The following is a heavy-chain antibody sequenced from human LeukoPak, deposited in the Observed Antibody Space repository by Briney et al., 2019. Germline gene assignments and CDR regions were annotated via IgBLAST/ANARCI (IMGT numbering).Heavy chain of an antibody. V-gene: IGHV3-48*02. CDR2: ISSSSSTI. Sequence: GGSLRLSCAASGFTFSNAWMSWVRQAPGKGLEWVSYISSSSSTIYYADSVKGRFTISRDNAKNSLYLQMNSLRDEDTAVYYCARASFQRWLQLGGDWGQGALVTVSS. D-gene: IGHD5-24*01. J-gene: IGHJ4*02. CDR1: GFTFSNAW. CDR3: ARASFQRWLQLGGD.